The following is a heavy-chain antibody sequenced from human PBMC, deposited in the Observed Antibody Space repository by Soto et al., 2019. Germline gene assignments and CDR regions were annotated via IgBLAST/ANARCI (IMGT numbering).Heavy chain of an antibody. J-gene: IGHJ6*02. V-gene: IGHV3-30-3*01. CDR1: GFTFSSYA. D-gene: IGHD2-15*01. Sequence: GGSLRLSCAASGFTFSSYAMHWVRQAPGKGLEWVAVISYDGSNKYYADSVKGRFTISRDNSKNTLYLQMNSLRAEDTAVYYCARDQTDIVVVVAATRYYYGMDVWGQGXTVTVYS. CDR2: ISYDGSNK. CDR3: ARDQTDIVVVVAATRYYYGMDV.